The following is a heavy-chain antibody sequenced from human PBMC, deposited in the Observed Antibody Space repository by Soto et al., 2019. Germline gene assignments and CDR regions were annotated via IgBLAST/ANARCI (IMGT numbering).Heavy chain of an antibody. CDR3: ARHTGWFDP. Sequence: PSETLSLTCTVSGGSISTYFWSWIRQPPGKGLEWIGYISNSGSINYNPSLKSRVTISVDTSKNQFSLKLSSVTAADTAVYYCARHTGWFDPWGQGTLVTVSS. J-gene: IGHJ5*02. D-gene: IGHD3-10*01. CDR1: GGSISTYF. V-gene: IGHV4-59*01. CDR2: ISNSGSI.